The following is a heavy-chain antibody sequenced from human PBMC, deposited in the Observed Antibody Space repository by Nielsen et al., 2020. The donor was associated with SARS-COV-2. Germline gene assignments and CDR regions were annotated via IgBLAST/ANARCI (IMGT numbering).Heavy chain of an antibody. J-gene: IGHJ3*02. D-gene: IGHD3-3*01. CDR2: IYYSGST. CDR1: GGSISSYY. Sequence: SETLSLICTVSGGSISSYYWSWIRQPPGKGLEWIGYIYYSGSTNYNPSLKSRVTISVDTSKNQFSLKLSSVTAADTAVYYCARDLDFWGPGAFDIWGQGTMVTVSS. CDR3: ARDLDFWGPGAFDI. V-gene: IGHV4-59*01.